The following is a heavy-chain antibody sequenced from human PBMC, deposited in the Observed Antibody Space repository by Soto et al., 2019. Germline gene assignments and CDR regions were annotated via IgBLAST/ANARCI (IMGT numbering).Heavy chain of an antibody. Sequence: SETLSLTCAVYGGSFSGYYWSWIRQPPGKGLEWIGEIDHSGSTNYNPSLKSRVTISVDTSKNQFSLKLSSVTAADTAVYYCARGNHCSGGSCYYMDVWGKGTTVTVSS. CDR1: GGSFSGYY. J-gene: IGHJ6*03. CDR2: IDHSGST. V-gene: IGHV4-34*01. D-gene: IGHD2-15*01. CDR3: ARGNHCSGGSCYYMDV.